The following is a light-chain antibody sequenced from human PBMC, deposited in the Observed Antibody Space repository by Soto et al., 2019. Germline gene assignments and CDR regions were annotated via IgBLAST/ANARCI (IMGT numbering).Light chain of an antibody. Sequence: DTVMTQSEATLSVSPGERATISCRASQSIHTNLAWYQQKPGKTPRLLIYGASTRVTGIPTRFSGSGSGTEFSLTISSMQSADFSVYYCQQYNNWPRTFGQGTKVEIK. V-gene: IGKV3-15*01. CDR2: GAS. CDR3: QQYNNWPRT. CDR1: QSIHTN. J-gene: IGKJ1*01.